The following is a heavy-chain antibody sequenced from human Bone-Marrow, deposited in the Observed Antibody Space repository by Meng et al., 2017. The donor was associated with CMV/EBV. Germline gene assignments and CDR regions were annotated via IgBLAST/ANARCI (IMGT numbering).Heavy chain of an antibody. J-gene: IGHJ4*02. CDR1: GFTFSSYG. CDR2: IRYDGSNK. V-gene: IGHV3-30*02. D-gene: IGHD4-23*01. CDR3: AKTTVVGLFDY. Sequence: LSLTCAASGFTFSSYGMHWVRQAPGKGLEWVAFIRYDGSNKYYADSVKGRFTISRDNSKNTLYLQMNSLRAEDTAVYYCAKTTVVGLFDYWGQGTLVTVPS.